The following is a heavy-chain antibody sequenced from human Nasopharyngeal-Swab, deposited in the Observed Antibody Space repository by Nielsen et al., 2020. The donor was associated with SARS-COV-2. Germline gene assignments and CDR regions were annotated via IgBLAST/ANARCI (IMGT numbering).Heavy chain of an antibody. D-gene: IGHD3-10*01. CDR3: ARERGAGTRKGYFDY. Sequence: LSLTCAASGFTFSSYEMNWVRQAPGKGLEWVSYISSSGSTIYYADSVKGRFTISRDNAKNSLYLQMNSLRAEDTAVYYCARERGAGTRKGYFDYWGQGTLVTVSS. V-gene: IGHV3-48*03. CDR2: ISSSGSTI. J-gene: IGHJ4*02. CDR1: GFTFSSYE.